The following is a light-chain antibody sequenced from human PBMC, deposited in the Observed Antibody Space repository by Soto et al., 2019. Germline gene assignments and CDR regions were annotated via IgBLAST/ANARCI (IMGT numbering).Light chain of an antibody. CDR3: LRYYGGAGV. CDR2: STS. CDR1: TGAVTSGYY. J-gene: IGLJ2*01. V-gene: IGLV7-43*01. Sequence: QAVVTQEPSLTVSPGGTVTLTCASSTGAVTSGYYPNWFQQTPGQAPRALIDSTSNKHSWTPARFSGSLLGGKAALTLSGVQPEDEAEYYCLRYYGGAGVFGGGTKVNVL.